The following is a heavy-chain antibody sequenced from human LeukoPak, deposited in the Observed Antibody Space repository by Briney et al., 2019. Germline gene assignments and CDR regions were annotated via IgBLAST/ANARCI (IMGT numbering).Heavy chain of an antibody. V-gene: IGHV1-18*01. D-gene: IGHD3-22*01. CDR3: ARDIHYYDSSGYRDAFDI. CDR1: GYTFTTYG. J-gene: IGHJ3*02. Sequence: ASVKVSCKASGYTFTTYGFSWVRQAPGQGLEWMGWISAYNGNINYAQKFQGRVTITTDTSTSTAYMELRSLTSDDTAVYYCARDIHYYDSSGYRDAFDIWGQGTMVTVSS. CDR2: ISAYNGNI.